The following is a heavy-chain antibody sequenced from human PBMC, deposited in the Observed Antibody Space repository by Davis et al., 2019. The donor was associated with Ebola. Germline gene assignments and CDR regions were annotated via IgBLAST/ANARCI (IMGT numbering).Heavy chain of an antibody. Sequence: PSETLSLTCAVSGGSISSSNWWSWVRQPPGKGLEWIGEIYHSGSTNYNPSLKSRVTISVDTSKNQFSLKLSSVTAADTAVYYCARSRVVVVAAKGPRATLFDYWGQGTLVTVSS. J-gene: IGHJ4*02. CDR2: IYHSGST. CDR3: ARSRVVVVAAKGPRATLFDY. CDR1: GGSISSSNW. V-gene: IGHV4-4*02. D-gene: IGHD2-15*01.